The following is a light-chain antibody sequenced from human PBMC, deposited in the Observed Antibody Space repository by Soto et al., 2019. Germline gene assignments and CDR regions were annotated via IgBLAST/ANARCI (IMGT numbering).Light chain of an antibody. CDR1: QSVSSSY. CDR3: QQYGSSPVT. Sequence: EIVLTQSPGTLSLSPGERATLSCRASQSVSSSYLAWYQQKPGQAPRLLIYGASSRPTGIPDRFSGSGSGTDFTLTISRLEPDDFAVYYCQQYGSSPVTFGQGTKVEIK. CDR2: GAS. V-gene: IGKV3-20*01. J-gene: IGKJ1*01.